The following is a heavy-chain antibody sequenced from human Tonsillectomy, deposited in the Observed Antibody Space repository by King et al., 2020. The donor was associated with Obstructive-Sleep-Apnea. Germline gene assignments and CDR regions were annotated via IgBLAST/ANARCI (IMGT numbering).Heavy chain of an antibody. J-gene: IGHJ4*02. CDR2: IYYRGST. CDR3: ARGTWYSSGWWRPFDY. CDR1: GVSISSDY. V-gene: IGHV4-59*01. Sequence: VQLQESGPGLVKPSETLSLTCTVSGVSISSDYSNWIRQPPGKELEWIGYIYYRGSTNSHPALKSLVTISVDTAKNQFSLKLSSVTAADTAVYYCARGTWYSSGWWRPFDYWGQGTLLTVSS. D-gene: IGHD6-19*01.